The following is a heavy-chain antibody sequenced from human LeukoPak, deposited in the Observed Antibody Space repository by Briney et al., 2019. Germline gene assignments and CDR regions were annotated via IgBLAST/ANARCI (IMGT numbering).Heavy chain of an antibody. CDR3: VRDGDDFNFDY. J-gene: IGHJ4*02. CDR2: VIRDGSFT. V-gene: IGHV3-74*01. CDR1: GFTFRSYR. Sequence: PGGSLRLSCAASGFTFRSYRMDWGRQAPGKGLEWVSRVIRDGSFTNYADSVQGRFTISRDNAKNTLYLQMRSLRAEDTAVYFCVRDGDDFNFDYWGQGSLVTVSS. D-gene: IGHD5-24*01.